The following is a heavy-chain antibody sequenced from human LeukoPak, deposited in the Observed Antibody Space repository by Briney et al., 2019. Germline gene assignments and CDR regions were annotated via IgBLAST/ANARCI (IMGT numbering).Heavy chain of an antibody. CDR1: GYTFTGYY. D-gene: IGHD3-9*01. V-gene: IGHV1-2*02. Sequence: ASVKVSRKASGYTFTGYYMHWVRQAPGQGLEWMGWINPNSGGTNYAQKFQGRVTMTRDTSISTAYMELSRLRSDDTAVYYCARGYDILTGIYYFDYWGQGTLVTVSS. CDR2: INPNSGGT. J-gene: IGHJ4*02. CDR3: ARGYDILTGIYYFDY.